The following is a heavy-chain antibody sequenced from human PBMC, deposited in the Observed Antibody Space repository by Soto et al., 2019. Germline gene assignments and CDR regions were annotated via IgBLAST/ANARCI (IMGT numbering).Heavy chain of an antibody. V-gene: IGHV1-69*13. CDR3: ARYESGYSYGQKGMDV. Sequence: SVKVSCKASGGTFSSYAISWVRQAPGQGLEWMGGIIPIFGTANYAQKFQGRVTITADESTSTAYMELSSLRSEDTAVYYCARYESGYSYGQKGMDVWGQGTTVTVCS. CDR2: IIPIFGTA. CDR1: GGTFSSYA. D-gene: IGHD5-18*01. J-gene: IGHJ6*02.